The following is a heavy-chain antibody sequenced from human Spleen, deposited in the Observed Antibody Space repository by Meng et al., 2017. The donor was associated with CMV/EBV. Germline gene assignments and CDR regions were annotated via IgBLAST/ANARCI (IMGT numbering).Heavy chain of an antibody. CDR3: VTWKSDGPVDD. Sequence: GESLKISCAASGFTFSSHAMAWVRQAPGKGLEWLSSISSSSYYIYYADSIKGRFTISRDNARNSLYLQMNSLRVEDTAIYYCVTWKSDGPVDDWGRGTLVTVSS. J-gene: IGHJ4*02. CDR2: ISSSSYYI. V-gene: IGHV3-21*01. CDR1: GFTFSSHA. D-gene: IGHD1-1*01.